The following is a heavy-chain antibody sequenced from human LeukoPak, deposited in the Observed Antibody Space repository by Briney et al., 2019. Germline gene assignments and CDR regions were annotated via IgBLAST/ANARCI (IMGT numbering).Heavy chain of an antibody. J-gene: IGHJ4*02. CDR1: GGSISSSSYY. CDR2: MFYNGAT. CDR3: AREARFALPVVGSGDY. V-gene: IGHV4-39*07. D-gene: IGHD6-19*01. Sequence: SETLSLTCTVSGGSISSSSYYWGWIRQPPGKGLEWIGTMFYNGATKSNPSLSSRVTMSIDTSKNQFSLKLRSVTAADTAVYYCAREARFALPVVGSGDYWGQGTLVTVSS.